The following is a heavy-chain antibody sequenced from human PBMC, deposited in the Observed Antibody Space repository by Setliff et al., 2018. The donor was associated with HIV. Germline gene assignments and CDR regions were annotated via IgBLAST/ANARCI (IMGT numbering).Heavy chain of an antibody. CDR3: ARGDYDSSGYYNVDAFDI. Sequence: SETLSLTCTVSGGSISSHYWSWIRQPPGKGLEWIGSIYYSGSTNYNPSLKSRVTISVDTSKNQFSLKLSSVTAADTAVYYCARGDYDSSGYYNVDAFDIWGQGTMVT. CDR1: GGSISSHY. V-gene: IGHV4-59*11. J-gene: IGHJ3*02. D-gene: IGHD3-22*01. CDR2: IYYSGST.